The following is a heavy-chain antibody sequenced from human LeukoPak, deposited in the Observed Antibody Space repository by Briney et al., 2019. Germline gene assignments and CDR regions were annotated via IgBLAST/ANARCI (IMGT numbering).Heavy chain of an antibody. J-gene: IGHJ4*02. Sequence: GASVKVSCKASGYTFTSSGISWVRQAPGQGLEWMAWISTYNGNTNYAQKLQDRVTMTTDTSTSTAYMELRSLRSDDTAVYYCARDYVWGSYRYFDFWGQGTLVIVSS. CDR1: GYTFTSSG. V-gene: IGHV1-18*04. CDR2: ISTYNGNT. CDR3: ARDYVWGSYRYFDF. D-gene: IGHD3-16*02.